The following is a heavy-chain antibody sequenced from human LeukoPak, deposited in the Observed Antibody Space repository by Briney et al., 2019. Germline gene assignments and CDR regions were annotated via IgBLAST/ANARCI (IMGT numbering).Heavy chain of an antibody. CDR2: ISAYNGNT. V-gene: IGHV1-18*01. CDR3: ARARRGVEMATIFDF. J-gene: IGHJ4*02. CDR1: GYTFTSYG. D-gene: IGHD5-24*01. Sequence: ASVKVSCKASGYTFTSYGISWVRQAPGQGLEWMGWISAYNGNTKYAQNLQGRVTVTTDTSTSTAYMELRSLRSDDTAVYYCARARRGVEMATIFDFWGQGTVVTVSP.